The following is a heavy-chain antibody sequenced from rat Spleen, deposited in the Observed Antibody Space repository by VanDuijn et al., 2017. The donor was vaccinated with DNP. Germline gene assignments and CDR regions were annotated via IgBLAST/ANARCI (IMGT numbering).Heavy chain of an antibody. Sequence: EVQLVESGGDLVQPGRSLKLSCAASGFTFGDYYMAWVRQAPKKGLEWVASISYEGSSIHYGNSVKGRFTISRDTAKSTLYLQMNSLRSEDTATYYCARRRYGYGLFDYWGQGVMVTVSS. V-gene: IGHV5-22*01. CDR1: GFTFGDYY. J-gene: IGHJ2*01. CDR2: ISYEGSSI. CDR3: ARRRYGYGLFDY. D-gene: IGHD1-7*01.